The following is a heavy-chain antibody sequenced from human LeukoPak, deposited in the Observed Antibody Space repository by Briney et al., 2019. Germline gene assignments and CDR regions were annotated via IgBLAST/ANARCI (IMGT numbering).Heavy chain of an antibody. CDR3: ARGRVSSSSWSSTYYYFFYMDV. Sequence: SETLSLTCSVSGDSISMHYWSWIRQPPGKGLEWIGYIDHTGSTNYNPSLNSRVTISRDTSKNHFSLELSPVTAADTAAYLCARGRVSSSSWSSTYYYFFYMDVWGKGTTVTVSS. D-gene: IGHD6-13*01. J-gene: IGHJ6*03. CDR2: IDHTGST. V-gene: IGHV4-59*11. CDR1: GDSISMHY.